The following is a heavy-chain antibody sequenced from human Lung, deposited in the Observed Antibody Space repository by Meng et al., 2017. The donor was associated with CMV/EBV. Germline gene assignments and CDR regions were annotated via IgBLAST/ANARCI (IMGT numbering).Heavy chain of an antibody. D-gene: IGHD2-15*01. V-gene: IGHV3-74*01. CDR3: ARARLIPSVAVPSGLLDH. J-gene: IGHJ4*02. CDR1: GFTFSSYW. Sequence: GESLKISCAASGFTFSSYWMHWVRQAPGKGLVWVSRINSDGSSTSYADSVKGRFTISRDNSKNTLYLQMNSLRAEDTAVYFCARARLIPSVAVPSGLLDHXGQGXLVTVSS. CDR2: INSDGSST.